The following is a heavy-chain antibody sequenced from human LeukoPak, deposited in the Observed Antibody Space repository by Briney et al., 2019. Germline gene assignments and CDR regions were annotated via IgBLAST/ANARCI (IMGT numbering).Heavy chain of an antibody. CDR3: ARVSGYCSSTSCYTEYNWFDP. V-gene: IGHV5-51*01. Sequence: GESLKISCKGSGYSFTTYWIGWVRQMPGKGLEWMGIIYPGDSDSRYSPSFQGQVTISADKSISTAYLQWSSLKASDTAMYYCARVSGYCSSTSCYTEYNWFDPWGQGTLVTVSS. CDR2: IYPGDSDS. D-gene: IGHD2-2*02. CDR1: GYSFTTYW. J-gene: IGHJ5*02.